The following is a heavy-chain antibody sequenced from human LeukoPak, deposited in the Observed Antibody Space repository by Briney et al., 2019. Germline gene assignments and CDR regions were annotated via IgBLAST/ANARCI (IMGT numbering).Heavy chain of an antibody. V-gene: IGHV1-8*01. CDR2: MNPNSGNT. J-gene: IGHJ5*02. CDR1: GYTFTSYD. D-gene: IGHD1-26*01. CDR3: ARGISNKVVGATKVHWFDP. Sequence: ASVKVSCKASGYTFTSYDINWVRQATGQGLEWMGWMNPNSGNTGYAQKFQGRVTMTRNTSISTAYMELSSLRSEDTAVYYCARGISNKVVGATKVHWFDPWGQGTLVTVSS.